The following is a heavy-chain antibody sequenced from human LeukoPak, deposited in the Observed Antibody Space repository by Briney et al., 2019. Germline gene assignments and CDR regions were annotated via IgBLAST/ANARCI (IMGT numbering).Heavy chain of an antibody. V-gene: IGHV1-69*13. D-gene: IGHD3-22*01. CDR3: ARDRGSGYRDY. Sequence: GASVKVSCKASGYTFTSYGISWVRQAPGQGLEWMGGIIPIFGTANYAQKFQGRVTITADESTSTAYMELSSLRSEDTAVYYCARDRGSGYRDYWGQGTLVTVSS. CDR1: GYTFTSYG. J-gene: IGHJ4*02. CDR2: IIPIFGTA.